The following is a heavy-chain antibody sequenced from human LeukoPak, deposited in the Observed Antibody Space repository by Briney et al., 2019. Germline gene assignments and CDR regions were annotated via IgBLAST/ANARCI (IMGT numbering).Heavy chain of an antibody. V-gene: IGHV4-59*01. CDR1: GGSISSYY. Sequence: SETLSLTCTASGGSISSYYWSWIRQPPGKGLEWIGYIYYSGSTNYNPSLKSRVTISVDTSKNQFSLKLSSVTAADTAVYYCARAVTTVTTNWFDPWGQGTLVTVSS. D-gene: IGHD4-17*01. J-gene: IGHJ5*02. CDR3: ARAVTTVTTNWFDP. CDR2: IYYSGST.